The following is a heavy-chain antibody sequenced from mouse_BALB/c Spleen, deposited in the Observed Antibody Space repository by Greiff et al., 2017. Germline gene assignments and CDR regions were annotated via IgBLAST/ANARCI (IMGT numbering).Heavy chain of an antibody. J-gene: IGHJ2*01. V-gene: IGHV5-17*02. CDR1: GFTFSSFG. Sequence: EVQRVESGGGLVQPGGSRKLSCAASGFTFSSFGMHWVRQAPEKGLEWVAYISSGSSTIYYADTVKGRFTISRDNPKNTLFLQMTSLRSEDTAMYYCARSHYDGYLDYWGQGTTLTVSS. CDR3: ARSHYDGYLDY. CDR2: ISSGSSTI. D-gene: IGHD2-3*01.